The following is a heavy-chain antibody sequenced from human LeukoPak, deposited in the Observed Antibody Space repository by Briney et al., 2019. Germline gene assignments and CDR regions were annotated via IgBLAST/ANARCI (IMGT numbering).Heavy chain of an antibody. V-gene: IGHV3-23*01. CDR2: ISGSGGNT. CDR1: GFTFSSYA. J-gene: IGHJ4*02. CDR3: AKVASCSECLYCIHY. D-gene: IGHD2-15*01. Sequence: GGSLRLSCAVSGFTFSSYAISWVRQAPGKGLQWVSGISGSGGNTYYTDSVKGRFTISRDNSKNKMYLQMDSLRAEDTAVYYCAKVASCSECLYCIHYWGQGTLVTVSS.